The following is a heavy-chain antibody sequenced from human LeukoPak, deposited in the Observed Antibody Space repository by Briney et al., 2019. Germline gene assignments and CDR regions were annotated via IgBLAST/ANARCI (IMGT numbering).Heavy chain of an antibody. V-gene: IGHV3-23*01. CDR3: AIDPNWGTHS. J-gene: IGHJ5*01. D-gene: IGHD7-27*01. Sequence: GGSLRLSCAASGFTFSTYTMYWVRHPPGKRLEWVSIIGNNGGGIHYADSVKGRFTISRDNFKNALYLQMNSLRVEDTAEYYCAIDPNWGTHSRGQGVLVTVSS. CDR1: GFTFSTYT. CDR2: IGNNGGGI.